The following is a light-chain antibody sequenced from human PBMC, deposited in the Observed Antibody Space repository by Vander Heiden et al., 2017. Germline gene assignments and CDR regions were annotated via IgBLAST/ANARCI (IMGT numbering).Light chain of an antibody. CDR2: LNSDGSH. CDR3: QTWGTGIHVV. CDR1: SGHSSYD. V-gene: IGLV4-69*01. Sequence: QLVLTQSPSASASLGASVTLTCTLSSGHSSYDMAWHQQQPEKGPRYLMRLNSDGSHNKGDGIPDRFSGSSSGAERHLTISSLQSEDEADYYCQTWGTGIHVVFGGGTKLTVL. J-gene: IGLJ2*01.